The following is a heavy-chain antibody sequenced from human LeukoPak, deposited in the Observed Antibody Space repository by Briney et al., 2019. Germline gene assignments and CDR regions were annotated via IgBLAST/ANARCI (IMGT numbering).Heavy chain of an antibody. J-gene: IGHJ4*02. CDR1: GGSFSGYY. D-gene: IGHD3-22*01. CDR3: ARLDSSGYHIDY. V-gene: IGHV4-34*01. Sequence: SETLSLTCAVYGGSFSGYYGSWIRQPPGKGLERIGEINHSGSTNYNPSLKSRVTISVDTSKNQFSLKLSSVTAADTAVCYCARLDSSGYHIDYWGQGTLVTVSS. CDR2: INHSGST.